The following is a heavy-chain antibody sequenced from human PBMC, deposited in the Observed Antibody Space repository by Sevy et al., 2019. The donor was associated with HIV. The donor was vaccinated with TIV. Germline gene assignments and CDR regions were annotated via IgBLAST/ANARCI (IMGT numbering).Heavy chain of an antibody. Sequence: GGSLRLSCAASGFTFSNYWMSWVRQAPGKGLEWVAKIKEDGSEKQCVDSLKGRFTICIDNAKNSLYLQMNVLRADDTAVYYCARGSRVTDVWGKCTTVTVSS. J-gene: IGHJ6*04. V-gene: IGHV3-7*01. CDR1: GFTFSNYW. CDR2: IKEDGSEK. CDR3: ARGSRVTDV. D-gene: IGHD4-4*01.